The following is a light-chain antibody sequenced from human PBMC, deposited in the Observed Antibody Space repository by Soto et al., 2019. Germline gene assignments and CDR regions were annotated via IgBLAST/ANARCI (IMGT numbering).Light chain of an antibody. Sequence: EIVMTQSPATLSVSPGERATLSRRASQSVSSNLAWYQQKPGQAPRLLIYGASTRATGIPDRFSGSGPETDFTLTINSLEPEDFAVYYCQHSGAFGQGTKV. CDR1: QSVSSN. CDR2: GAS. J-gene: IGKJ1*01. V-gene: IGKV3D-15*01. CDR3: QHSGA.